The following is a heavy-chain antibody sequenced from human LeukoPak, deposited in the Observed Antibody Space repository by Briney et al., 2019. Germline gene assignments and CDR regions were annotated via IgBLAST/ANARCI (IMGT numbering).Heavy chain of an antibody. Sequence: ASVKVSCKASGYTFTSYAMHWVRQAPGQRLEWMGWINAGNGNTKYSQKFQGRVTITRDTSISTAYMELSRLRSDDTAVYYCASGVVVVAATWSSYYYGMDVWGQGTTVTVSS. J-gene: IGHJ6*02. CDR1: GYTFTSYA. D-gene: IGHD2-15*01. CDR3: ASGVVVVAATWSSYYYGMDV. V-gene: IGHV1-3*01. CDR2: INAGNGNT.